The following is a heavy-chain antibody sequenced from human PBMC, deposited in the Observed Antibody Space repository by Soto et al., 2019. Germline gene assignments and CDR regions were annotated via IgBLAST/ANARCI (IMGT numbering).Heavy chain of an antibody. CDR3: ARVLYSYDSIGYSSDVFDF. D-gene: IGHD3-22*01. V-gene: IGHV1-69*13. CDR1: GGTFSSYA. J-gene: IGHJ3*01. CDR2: IIPILGTA. Sequence: GASVKVSCKASGGTFSSYAISWVRQAPGQGLEWMGGIIPILGTANYAQKFQGRVTITADESTSTAYMELSSLRSEDTAVYYCARVLYSYDSIGYSSDVFDFWGQGTMVTVSS.